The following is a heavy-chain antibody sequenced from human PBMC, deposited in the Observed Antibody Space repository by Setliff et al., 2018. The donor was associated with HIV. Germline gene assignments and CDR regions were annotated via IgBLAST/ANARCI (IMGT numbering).Heavy chain of an antibody. D-gene: IGHD6-13*01. CDR1: GGSIGSYC. CDR2: ICYSATT. Sequence: SETLSLTCTVSGGSIGSYCWSWIRQPPGKGLEWIGTICYSATTNYNPSLKNRVAISVDTSKNQFSLKLSSVTAADTAVYYCARGLYSSSWYGSYWLDPWGQGTLVTVSS. J-gene: IGHJ5*02. V-gene: IGHV4-59*01. CDR3: ARGLYSSSWYGSYWLDP.